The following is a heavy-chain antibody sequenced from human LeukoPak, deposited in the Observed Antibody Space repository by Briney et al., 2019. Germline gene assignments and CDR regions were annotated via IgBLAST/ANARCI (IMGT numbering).Heavy chain of an antibody. Sequence: GGSLRLSCAASGFIVSSNYLSWVRQAPGKGLEWVSTIYSGGSTYYADSVTGRFTISRDNSKNTLYLQMNSLRAEDTAVYYCARDGAVLTGYYDYWGQGTLVTVSS. CDR2: IYSGGST. CDR1: GFIVSSNY. J-gene: IGHJ4*02. D-gene: IGHD3-9*01. V-gene: IGHV3-66*01. CDR3: ARDGAVLTGYYDY.